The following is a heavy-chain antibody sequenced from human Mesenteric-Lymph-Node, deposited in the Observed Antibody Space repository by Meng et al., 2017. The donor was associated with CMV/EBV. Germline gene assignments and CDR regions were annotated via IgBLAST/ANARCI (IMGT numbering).Heavy chain of an antibody. Sequence: GESLKISCAASGFTFNNYRMHWVRQAPGKGLEWVSSISSGSRYIYYADSVRGRFTISRDDAEKSLHLQMNSLRAEDTAVYYCAKDGKYCSSTSCYTFLDYWGQGTLVTVSS. J-gene: IGHJ4*02. CDR2: ISSGSRYI. CDR1: GFTFNNYR. CDR3: AKDGKYCSSTSCYTFLDY. V-gene: IGHV3-21*04. D-gene: IGHD2-2*02.